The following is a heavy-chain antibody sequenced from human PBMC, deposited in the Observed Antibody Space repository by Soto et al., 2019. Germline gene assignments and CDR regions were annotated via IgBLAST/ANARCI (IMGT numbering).Heavy chain of an antibody. CDR3: ARMSATGTRWFDP. D-gene: IGHD1-1*01. Sequence: QVQLHESGPGLVKPSQTLSLTCTVSGGSINSGAYYWSWVRQHPGKGLEWIGAISYRGTTYYNPSLQSRITMSVDTSKNQLSLKLSSVTAADTAVYYCARMSATGTRWFDPWGPGTLVTVSS. J-gene: IGHJ5*02. CDR1: GGSINSGAYY. V-gene: IGHV4-31*03. CDR2: ISYRGTT.